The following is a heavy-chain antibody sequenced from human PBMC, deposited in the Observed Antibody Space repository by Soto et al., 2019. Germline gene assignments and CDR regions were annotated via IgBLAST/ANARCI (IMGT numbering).Heavy chain of an antibody. D-gene: IGHD3-10*01. Sequence: EVRLLESGGGLVQPGGSLRLSCAASGFTFSVYAMSWVRQAPGKGLEWGSGMRGRGDSTHYADSAKGRSTASRDNSKSMLYLQTTSLRAEDTAIYYCAKALYGGFTYWGQGTLVTVSS. CDR3: AKALYGGFTY. J-gene: IGHJ4*02. V-gene: IGHV3-23*01. CDR1: GFTFSVYA. CDR2: MRGRGDST.